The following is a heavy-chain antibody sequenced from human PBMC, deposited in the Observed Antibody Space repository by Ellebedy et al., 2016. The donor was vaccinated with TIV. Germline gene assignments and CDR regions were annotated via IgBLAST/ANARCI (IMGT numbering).Heavy chain of an antibody. CDR1: GFTFSDYY. CDR3: ARERGASYYYGSGRNYGMDV. V-gene: IGHV3-11*01. CDR2: ISSSGSTI. Sequence: GESLKISXAASGFTFSDYYMSWIRQAPGKGLEWVSYISSSGSTIYYADPVKGRFTISRDNPKNSLYLQMNSLKAEDTAVYYCARERGASYYYGSGRNYGMDVWGQGTTVTVSS. D-gene: IGHD3-10*01. J-gene: IGHJ6*02.